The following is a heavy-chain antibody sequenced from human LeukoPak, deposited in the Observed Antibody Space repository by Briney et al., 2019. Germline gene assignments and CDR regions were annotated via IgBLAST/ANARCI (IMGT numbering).Heavy chain of an antibody. J-gene: IGHJ6*02. CDR2: VDPNSGGA. CDR3: ARAGSYTRFGYFGLDV. Sequence: ASVSVSCKASGYIFSDYYIHGVRQARGQGREWMGWVDPNSGGAKLAQKFQVSVTMPSDTSVSPVYMELTGMPFDDAALFYCARAGSYTRFGYFGLDVWGQGTTVTVSS. D-gene: IGHD1-26*01. CDR1: GYIFSDYY. V-gene: IGHV1-2*02.